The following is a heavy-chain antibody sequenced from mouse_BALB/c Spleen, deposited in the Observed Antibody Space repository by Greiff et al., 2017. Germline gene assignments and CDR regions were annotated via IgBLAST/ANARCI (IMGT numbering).Heavy chain of an antibody. J-gene: IGHJ4*01. V-gene: IGHV1-14*01. D-gene: IGHD2-1*01. CDR3: ARFYGNYGYAMDY. CDR2: INPYNDGT. CDR1: GYTFTSYV. Sequence: EVKLVESGPELVKPGASVKMSCKASGYTFTSYVMHWVKQKPGQGLEWIGYINPYNDGTKYNEKFKGKATLTSDKSSSTAYMELSSLTSEDSAVYYCARFYGNYGYAMDYWGQGTSVTVSS.